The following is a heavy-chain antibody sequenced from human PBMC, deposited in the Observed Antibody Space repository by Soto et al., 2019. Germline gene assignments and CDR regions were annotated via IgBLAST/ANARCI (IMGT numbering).Heavy chain of an antibody. V-gene: IGHV1-69*02. CDR2: IIPILGIA. Sequence: QVQLVQSGAAVKKPGSSVKVSCKASGGTFSRYTISWVRQAPGQGLEWMGRIIPILGIANYAQKFQGRVTITADKSTSTAYMERRSLRSADTAVYYCARAGGYCSGGSCYYVFDDGGQGTMVTVSS. CDR1: GGTFSRYT. J-gene: IGHJ4*02. D-gene: IGHD2-15*01. CDR3: ARAGGYCSGGSCYYVFDD.